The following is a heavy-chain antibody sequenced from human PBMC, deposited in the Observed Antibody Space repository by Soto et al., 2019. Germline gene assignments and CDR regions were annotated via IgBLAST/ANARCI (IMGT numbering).Heavy chain of an antibody. CDR1: GFTFSSYS. CDR3: ARQEGIAVAGTWGGGYYYGMDV. J-gene: IGHJ6*02. CDR2: ISSSSSYI. D-gene: IGHD6-19*01. V-gene: IGHV3-21*01. Sequence: EVQLVESGGGLVKPGGSLRLSCAASGFTFSSYSMNWVRQAPGKGLEWVSSISSSSSYIYYADSLKGRFTISRDNAKNSLYLQMNSLRAEDTAVYYCARQEGIAVAGTWGGGYYYGMDVWGQGTTVTVSS.